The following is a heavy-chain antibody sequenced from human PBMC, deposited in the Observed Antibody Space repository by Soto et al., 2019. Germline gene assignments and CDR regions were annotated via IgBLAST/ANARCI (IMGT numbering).Heavy chain of an antibody. D-gene: IGHD3-9*01. CDR1: GFTFSSYS. J-gene: IGHJ1*01. V-gene: IGHV3-21*01. Sequence: EVQLVESGGGLVKPGGSLRLSCAASGFTFSSYSMNWVRQAPGKGLEWVSSISSSSSYIYYADSVKGRFTISRDNAKNSLYLPMNSLTAEDTAVYYCAVGHDILTASGGLQYLVQGTLVTVSS. CDR3: AVGHDILTASGGLQY. CDR2: ISSSSSYI.